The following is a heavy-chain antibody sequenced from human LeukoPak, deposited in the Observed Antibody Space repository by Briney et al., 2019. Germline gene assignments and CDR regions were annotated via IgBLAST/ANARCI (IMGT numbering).Heavy chain of an antibody. J-gene: IGHJ5*02. CDR3: ARGKGELLYNWFDP. V-gene: IGHV1-8*01. D-gene: IGHD1-26*01. Sequence: ASVKVSCKASGYTFTSYDINWVRQATGQGLEWMGWMNPNSGNTGYAQKLQGRVTITADESTSTAYMELSSLRSEDTAVYYCARGKGELLYNWFDPWGQGTLVTVSS. CDR2: MNPNSGNT. CDR1: GYTFTSYD.